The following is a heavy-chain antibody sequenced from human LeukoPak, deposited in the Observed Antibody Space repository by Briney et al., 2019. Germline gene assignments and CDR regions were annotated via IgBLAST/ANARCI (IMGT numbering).Heavy chain of an antibody. Sequence: PSETLSLTCTVSGYSISSYYWSWIRQPPGKGLEWIGYIHYSGSTNYSPSLKSRVTITGDTSKNQFSLKLSSVTAADTAVYYCARVRSESYTQFDYWGQGTLVTVSS. CDR2: IHYSGST. D-gene: IGHD1-26*01. J-gene: IGHJ4*02. CDR1: GYSISSYY. CDR3: ARVRSESYTQFDY. V-gene: IGHV4-59*01.